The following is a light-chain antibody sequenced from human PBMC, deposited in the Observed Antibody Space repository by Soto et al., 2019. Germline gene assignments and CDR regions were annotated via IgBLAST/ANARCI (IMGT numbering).Light chain of an antibody. V-gene: IGKV3-20*01. CDR3: QRYGSSPPT. CDR2: GAS. CDR1: QRVGSN. J-gene: IGKJ1*01. Sequence: EIVLTQSPATLSVSPGEGATLSCRASQRVGSNLAWYQQKPGQAPRLLIYGASSRATGIPDRFSGSGSGTDFTLTISRLEPEDFAVYYCQRYGSSPPTFGQGTKVDIK.